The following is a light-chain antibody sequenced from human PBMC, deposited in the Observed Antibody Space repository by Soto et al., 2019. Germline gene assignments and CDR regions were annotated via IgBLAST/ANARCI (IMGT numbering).Light chain of an antibody. CDR3: QQYNNWPPYT. V-gene: IGKV3-15*01. J-gene: IGKJ2*01. CDR2: GAF. CDR1: QSVRSN. Sequence: EIVMTQSPATLSVSPGEGATLSCRASQSVRSNLAWYQQKPGQAPRLLIYGAFTRATGIPARFSGSGSGTEFTLTISSLQSEDFAVYYCQQYNNWPPYTFGQGTKVEIK.